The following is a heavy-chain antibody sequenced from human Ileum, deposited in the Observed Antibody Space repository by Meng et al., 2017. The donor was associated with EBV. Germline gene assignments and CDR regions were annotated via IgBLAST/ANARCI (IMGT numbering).Heavy chain of an antibody. Sequence: PLNAAGPAGATPVKPPSTPCIVSGVPSNRSSSTWGWVRQLPGKGLKWIESIYYSGRTYYNPSLQSRGTISVDTSKTQFSLKLSSVTAADPAVYYSASPIAAAGWFDPWGQGTLVTVFS. V-gene: IGHV4-39*05. J-gene: IGHJ5*02. CDR1: GVPSNRSSST. CDR3: ASPIAAAGWFDP. CDR2: IYYSGRT. D-gene: IGHD6-13*01.